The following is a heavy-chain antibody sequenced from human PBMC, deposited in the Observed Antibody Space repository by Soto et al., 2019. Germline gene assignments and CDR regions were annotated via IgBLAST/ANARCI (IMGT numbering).Heavy chain of an antibody. CDR3: TRSAATENYDH. D-gene: IGHD6-25*01. CDR2: IYYSGST. Sequence: SETLSLACTVSGGSISSYYWSWIRQPPGKGLEWIGYIYYSGSTNYNPSLKSRVTISVDTSKNQFSLKLSSVTAADTAVYCCTRSAATENYDHSGHGTLAT. CDR1: GGSISSYY. V-gene: IGHV4-59*08. J-gene: IGHJ4*01.